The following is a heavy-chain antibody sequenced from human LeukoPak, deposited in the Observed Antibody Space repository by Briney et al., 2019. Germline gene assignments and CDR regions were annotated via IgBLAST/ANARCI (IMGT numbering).Heavy chain of an antibody. Sequence: GGSLRLSCAASGFTFSTFSMNWVRQAPGKGLEWVSSITYSSSYIYYADSVKGRFTISRDNAKNSLYLQMNSLRAEDTAVYYCARGLVRGVIITHFDYWRQGTLVTVSS. V-gene: IGHV3-21*01. CDR3: ARGLVRGVIITHFDY. J-gene: IGHJ4*02. CDR1: GFTFSTFS. D-gene: IGHD3-10*01. CDR2: ITYSSSYI.